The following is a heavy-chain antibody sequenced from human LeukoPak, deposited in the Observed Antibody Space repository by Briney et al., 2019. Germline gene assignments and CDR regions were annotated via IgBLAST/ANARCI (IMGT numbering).Heavy chain of an antibody. Sequence: ASVTVSCTASGYTFTIDYLHWVRQAPGQGLEWMGIINPSDGDTIYAQKFQGRVTMTSDTSTSTVYMELSSLRSEDTAVYYCAIDITSFHCCFDYWGQGTLVTVSS. D-gene: IGHD3-10*01. J-gene: IGHJ4*02. CDR1: GYTFTIDY. V-gene: IGHV1-46*01. CDR3: AIDITSFHCCFDY. CDR2: INPSDGDT.